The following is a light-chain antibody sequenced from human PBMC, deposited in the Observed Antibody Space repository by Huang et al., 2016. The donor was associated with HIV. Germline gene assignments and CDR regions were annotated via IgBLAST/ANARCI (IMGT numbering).Light chain of an antibody. V-gene: IGKV3-15*01. CDR1: QGIGNS. J-gene: IGKJ2*01. Sequence: ERVLTQSPGTLSVSPGERATLSCRTSQGIGNSLALYQLKPGQAPRLLIYETFIRASEIPARFSGGGSEIDFTLTISGLQSEDSAVYYCQQYHEWPRTFGQGTKVEIK. CDR3: QQYHEWPRT. CDR2: ETF.